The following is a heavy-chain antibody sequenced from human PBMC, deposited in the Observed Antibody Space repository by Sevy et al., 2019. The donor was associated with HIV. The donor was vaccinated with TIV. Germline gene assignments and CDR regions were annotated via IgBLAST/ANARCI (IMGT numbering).Heavy chain of an antibody. V-gene: IGHV1-8*01. J-gene: IGHJ4*02. CDR1: GYTFTRYE. CDR2: MNPNSGDT. D-gene: IGHD3-10*01. CDR3: ARAIGTTVVTPVDY. Sequence: ASVKVSCKASGYTFTRYEINWVRQATGQGLEWMGWMNPNSGDTGSVQKFQGRVTMTRNTSISTAYMELRSLRSVDTAVYYCARAIGTTVVTPVDYWGQGTLVTVSS.